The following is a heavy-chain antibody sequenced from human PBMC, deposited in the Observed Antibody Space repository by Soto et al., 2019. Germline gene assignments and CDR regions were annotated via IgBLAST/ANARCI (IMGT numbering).Heavy chain of an antibody. V-gene: IGHV4-30-4*01. Sequence: PSETLSLTCTVSGGSISRGVYNWGGFRQPPGKGLEWIGYIYYSGSTYYSPSLKSRITISVDTSKNQFSLKLSSVTASDTAVYYCARVRVASSGLYYFDHWGQGTLVTVSS. D-gene: IGHD3-22*01. CDR1: GGSISRGVYN. CDR2: IYYSGST. CDR3: ARVRVASSGLYYFDH. J-gene: IGHJ4*02.